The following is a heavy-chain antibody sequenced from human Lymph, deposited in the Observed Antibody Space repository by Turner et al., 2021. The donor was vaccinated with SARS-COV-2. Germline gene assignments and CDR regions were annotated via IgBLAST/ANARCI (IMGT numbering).Heavy chain of an antibody. Sequence: EVQLVESGGGVVQPGGSLRLSCAASALTVSSNYMSWTRQAPVKGMEWVAVIYSDGSTYYADSVKARYTISRDKYKNTLYLQVNSLRAEDTAVYYCARDLYYYCMDVWGQGTTVTVSS. CDR3: ARDLYYYCMDV. J-gene: IGHJ6*02. CDR2: IYSDGST. CDR1: ALTVSSNY. V-gene: IGHV3-53*01.